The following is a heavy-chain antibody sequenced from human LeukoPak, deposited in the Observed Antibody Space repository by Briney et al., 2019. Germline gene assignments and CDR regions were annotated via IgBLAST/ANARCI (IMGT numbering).Heavy chain of an antibody. CDR1: GFTLSTDA. CDR2: ISGSGAST. CDR3: AKDVGKWESLHFFDY. D-gene: IGHD1-26*01. J-gene: IGHJ4*02. V-gene: IGHV3-23*01. Sequence: GGSLRLSCLTSGFTLSTDAMSWVRQAPGKGLEWISGISGSGASTYYADSVKGRFTISRDDSRNTLYLQMNSLRGDGTAVYYCAKDVGKWESLHFFDYWGQGTLVTVSS.